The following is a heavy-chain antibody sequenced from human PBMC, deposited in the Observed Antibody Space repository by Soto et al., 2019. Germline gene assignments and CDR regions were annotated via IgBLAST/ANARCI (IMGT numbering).Heavy chain of an antibody. D-gene: IGHD3-10*01. J-gene: IGHJ3*02. V-gene: IGHV1-69*13. CDR2: IIPTFGKE. Sequence: ASVKVSSRVSGATFRSYATSGVRQAPGQGLEWMGGIIPTFGKENYAQKFKGRVTSNADGSTSTAYMELSSLRSEDTAVYYCARDGGPPTHYGSGSDAFDIWGQGTMVTVSS. CDR1: GATFRSYA. CDR3: ARDGGPPTHYGSGSDAFDI.